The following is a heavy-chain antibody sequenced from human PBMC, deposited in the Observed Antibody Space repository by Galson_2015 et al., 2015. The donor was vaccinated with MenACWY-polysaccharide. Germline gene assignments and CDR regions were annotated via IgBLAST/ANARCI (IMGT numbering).Heavy chain of an antibody. Sequence: SLRLSCAASGFTFSNYAMSWVRQAPGKGLEWVSGISGSGGGTYYADSVKGRFTISRDNSKNTLYLQMNSLRAEDTAVYYCAKARDRGGTSGGDFDYWGQGPLVTVSA. CDR1: GFTFSNYA. CDR2: ISGSGGGT. V-gene: IGHV3-23*01. D-gene: IGHD1-14*01. CDR3: AKARDRGGTSGGDFDY. J-gene: IGHJ4*02.